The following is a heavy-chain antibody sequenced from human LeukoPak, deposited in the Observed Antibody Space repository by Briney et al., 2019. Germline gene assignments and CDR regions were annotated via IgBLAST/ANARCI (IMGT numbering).Heavy chain of an antibody. J-gene: IGHJ4*02. CDR3: ASPLPGIAAAENDY. V-gene: IGHV3-74*01. Sequence: PGGSLRPSCAASGFTFSSYWMHWVRQAPGKGLVWVSRINSDGSSTSYADSVKGRFTISRDNAKNTLYLQMNSLRAEDTAVYYCASPLPGIAAAENDYWGQGTLVTVSS. CDR1: GFTFSSYW. D-gene: IGHD6-13*01. CDR2: INSDGSST.